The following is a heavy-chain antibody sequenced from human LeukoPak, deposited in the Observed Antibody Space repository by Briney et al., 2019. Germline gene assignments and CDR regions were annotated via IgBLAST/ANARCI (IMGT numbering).Heavy chain of an antibody. CDR2: INPSGGST. J-gene: IGHJ5*02. Sequence: ASVKVSCKASGYTFTSYYMHWVRQAPGQGLEWMGIINPSGGSTNYAQKFRGRVTMTRDMSTSTVYMELSSLRSDDTAVYYCARDPSSIAARLGWFDPWGQGTLVTVSS. CDR3: ARDPSSIAARLGWFDP. V-gene: IGHV1-46*01. D-gene: IGHD6-6*01. CDR1: GYTFTSYY.